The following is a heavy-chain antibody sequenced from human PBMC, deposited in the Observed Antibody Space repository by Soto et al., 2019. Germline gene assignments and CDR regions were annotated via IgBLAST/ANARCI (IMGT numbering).Heavy chain of an antibody. V-gene: IGHV3-53*01. J-gene: IGHJ4*02. Sequence: EVQLVESGGGLVQPGGSLRLSYAASGFTVAGNFMSWVRQAPGKGLEWISLIYSGGITSYADSVRGRFIISRDNSLNTLFLQMNNLRVEDTAVYFCARGGYDTSGDYFDYWGQGAHVSVSS. D-gene: IGHD3-22*01. CDR3: ARGGYDTSGDYFDY. CDR1: GFTVAGNF. CDR2: IYSGGIT.